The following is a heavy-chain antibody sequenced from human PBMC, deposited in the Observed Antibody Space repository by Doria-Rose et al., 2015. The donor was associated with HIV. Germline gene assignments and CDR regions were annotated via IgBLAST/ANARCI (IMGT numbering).Heavy chain of an antibody. D-gene: IGHD6-13*01. Sequence: QITLKVSGPVLVKPTETLTLTCTVSGVSLSSPGMGVSWIRQPPGKALEWLAHIFSDDERSYTTSLKSRLTISRGTSKSQVVLTMTDMDPVDTATYYCARIKSSRWYHKYYFDFWGQGTLVIVSA. CDR3: ARIKSSRWYHKYYFDF. CDR2: IFSDDER. J-gene: IGHJ4*02. CDR1: GVSLSSPGMG. V-gene: IGHV2-26*01.